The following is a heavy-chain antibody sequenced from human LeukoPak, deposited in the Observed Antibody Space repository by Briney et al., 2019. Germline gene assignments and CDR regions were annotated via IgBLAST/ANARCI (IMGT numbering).Heavy chain of an antibody. CDR1: GGSFSGY. Sequence: PSETLSLTCAVYGGSFSGYWSWIRQPPGKGLEWLGEINHSGSTKYNPSLKSRITISVDTSKNQFSLKLSSVTAADTAVYYCARDIVATISRYYYYMDVWGKGTTVTVSS. CDR2: INHSGST. D-gene: IGHD5-12*01. CDR3: ARDIVATISRYYYYMDV. J-gene: IGHJ6*03. V-gene: IGHV4-34*01.